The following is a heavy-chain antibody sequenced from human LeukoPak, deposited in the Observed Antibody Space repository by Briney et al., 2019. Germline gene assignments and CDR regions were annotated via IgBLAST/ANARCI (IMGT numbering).Heavy chain of an antibody. D-gene: IGHD2-2*01. V-gene: IGHV1-69*13. CDR1: GGTFSSYA. CDR2: IIPIFGRA. CDR3: ARETIVVVPAAITLGANWFDP. Sequence: SVKVSCKASGGTFSSYAISWVRQAPGQGLEWMGGIIPIFGRANYAQKFQGRVTITADESTSAAYMELSSLRSEDTAVYYCARETIVVVPAAITLGANWFDPWGQGTLVTVSS. J-gene: IGHJ5*02.